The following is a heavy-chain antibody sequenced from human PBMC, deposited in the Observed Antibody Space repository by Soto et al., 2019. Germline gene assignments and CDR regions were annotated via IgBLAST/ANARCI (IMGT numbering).Heavy chain of an antibody. CDR1: GFTFSMYA. J-gene: IGHJ3*02. CDR2: ISYDGSTK. Sequence: QVQLVESGGGVVQPGRSLRLSCAASGFTFSMYAMHWVRQAPGKGLEWVAIISYDGSTKYYADSVKGRFSISKDNSRNSLSLQMNSLRPEDTAVYYCARPRSGWNWDDAFDIWGQGTMVTVSS. V-gene: IGHV3-30-3*01. D-gene: IGHD6-19*01. CDR3: ARPRSGWNWDDAFDI.